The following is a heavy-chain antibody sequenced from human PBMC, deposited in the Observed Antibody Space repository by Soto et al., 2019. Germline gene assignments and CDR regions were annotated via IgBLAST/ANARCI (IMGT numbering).Heavy chain of an antibody. D-gene: IGHD5-12*01. CDR3: ARDREDGYNNYFDY. CDR1: GYTFTSYA. J-gene: IGHJ4*02. V-gene: IGHV1-3*01. Sequence: ASVKVSCKASGYTFTSYAMHWVRQAPGQRLEWMGWTNAGNGNTKYSQKFQGRVTITRDTSASTAYMELSSLRSEDTAVYYCARDREDGYNNYFDYWGQGTLVTVSS. CDR2: TNAGNGNT.